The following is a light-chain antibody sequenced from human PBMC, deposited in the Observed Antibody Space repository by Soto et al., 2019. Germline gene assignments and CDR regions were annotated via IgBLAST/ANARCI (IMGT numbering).Light chain of an antibody. J-gene: IGLJ1*01. CDR2: EVS. V-gene: IGLV2-14*03. Sequence: SVLTQPASVSGSPGQSITISCAGTSSDLGAYKYVSWYQQHPDKAPKLILYEVSRRPSGVSNRFSGSKSGNTASLTISGLMAEDEADDACSSYPNTSTSGIGTGYKVTXL. CDR3: SSYPNTSTSG. CDR1: SSDLGAYKY.